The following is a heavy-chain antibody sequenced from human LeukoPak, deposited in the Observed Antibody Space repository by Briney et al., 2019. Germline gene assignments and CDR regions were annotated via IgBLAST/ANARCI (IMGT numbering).Heavy chain of an antibody. Sequence: SETLSLTCTVSGGSISSSSYYWGWIRQPPGKGLEWIGSIYYRGSTYYNPSLKSRVTISVDTSKNQFSLKLSSVTAADTAVYYCARALRDRGVIRYYYYYMDVWGKGTTVTISS. V-gene: IGHV4-39*07. D-gene: IGHD3-10*01. CDR3: ARALRDRGVIRYYYYYMDV. CDR2: IYYRGST. CDR1: GGSISSSSYY. J-gene: IGHJ6*03.